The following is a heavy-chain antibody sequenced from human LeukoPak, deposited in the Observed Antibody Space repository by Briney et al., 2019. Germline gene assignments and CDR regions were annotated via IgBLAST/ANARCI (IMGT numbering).Heavy chain of an antibody. Sequence: PSGGSLRLSCAASGIPFTNFWVRQAPGKGLEWVAVISYDIYSKYYADSVRGRFTISRDNSENTLYLQMNSLRGEDTAVYYCARDAWSVRSYFDYWGQGTLVTVSS. V-gene: IGHV3-30*04. J-gene: IGHJ4*02. CDR2: ISYDIYSK. D-gene: IGHD2-8*01. CDR3: ARDAWSVRSYFDY. CDR1: GIPFTNF.